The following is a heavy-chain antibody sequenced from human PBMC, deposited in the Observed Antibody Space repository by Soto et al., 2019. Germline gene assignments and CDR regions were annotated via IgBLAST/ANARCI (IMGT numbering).Heavy chain of an antibody. Sequence: QVQLVESGGGVVQPGRSLRLSCAASGFTFSSYGMHWVRQAPGKGLEWVAVIWYDGSNKYYADSVKGRFTISRDNSKNALYLQMNSLRAEDTAVYYWARDLVGGFDYWGQGTLVTVSS. CDR3: ARDLVGGFDY. J-gene: IGHJ4*02. D-gene: IGHD1-26*01. V-gene: IGHV3-33*01. CDR1: GFTFSSYG. CDR2: IWYDGSNK.